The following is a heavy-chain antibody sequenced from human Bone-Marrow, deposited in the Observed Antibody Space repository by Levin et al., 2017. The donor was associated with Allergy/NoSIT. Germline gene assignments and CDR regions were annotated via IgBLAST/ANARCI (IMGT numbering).Heavy chain of an antibody. CDR2: FHPLDSES. CDR3: ARHGGFCSGGSCYGGNYYYDMDV. Sequence: GESLKISCKGSGYTFTNYWIAWVRQIPGKGLEWLGSFHPLDSESKNNPSFQGQVTISADKSITTAYLQWGTLKASDTAIYYCARHGGFCSGGSCYGGNYYYDMDVWGQGTTVIVS. V-gene: IGHV5-51*01. J-gene: IGHJ6*02. D-gene: IGHD2-15*01. CDR1: GYTFTNYW.